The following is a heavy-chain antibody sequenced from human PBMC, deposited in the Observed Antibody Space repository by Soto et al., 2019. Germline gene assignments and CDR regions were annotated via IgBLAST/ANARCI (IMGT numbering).Heavy chain of an antibody. CDR2: ISGSGGST. CDR3: AKEADISGYHPDY. J-gene: IGHJ4*02. CDR1: GFTFSSYA. D-gene: IGHD3-22*01. V-gene: IGHV3-23*01. Sequence: GGSLRLSCAASGFTFSSYAMSWVRQAPGKGLEWVSVISGSGGSTHYADSVKGRSTVSRDNSKNTLYLQVNSQRAEDTAVYYCAKEADISGYHPDYWGQGTQVTVSS.